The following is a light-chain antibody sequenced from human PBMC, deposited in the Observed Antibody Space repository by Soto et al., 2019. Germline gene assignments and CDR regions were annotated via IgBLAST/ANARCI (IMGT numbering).Light chain of an antibody. CDR1: SSDVGGYNY. CDR3: NSYTTSSTYV. CDR2: DVS. Sequence: QSLLTQPAYVCGSPGQSITISCTGTSSDVGGYNYVSWYHQHPGKAPKLMIYDVSNRPSGVSNRFSGSKSGNTASLTISGLQAEDEADYYCNSYTTSSTYVFGTGTKATVL. V-gene: IGLV2-14*01. J-gene: IGLJ1*01.